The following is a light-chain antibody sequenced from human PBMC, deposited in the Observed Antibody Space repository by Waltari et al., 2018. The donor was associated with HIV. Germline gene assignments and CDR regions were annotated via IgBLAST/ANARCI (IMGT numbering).Light chain of an antibody. Sequence: SVLTQPPSVSAAPGQKVTISCSGRSSHIGNNHLSWYQQLPGTAPKLLIYDNNKRPSGIPDRFSGSKSGTSATLGITGLQTGDEADYYCGTWDSSLSAGGVFGGGTKLTVL. CDR3: GTWDSSLSAGGV. J-gene: IGLJ2*01. V-gene: IGLV1-51*01. CDR1: SSHIGNNH. CDR2: DNN.